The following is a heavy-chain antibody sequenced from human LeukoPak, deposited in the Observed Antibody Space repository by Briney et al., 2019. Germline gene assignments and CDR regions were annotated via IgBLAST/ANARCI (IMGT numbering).Heavy chain of an antibody. V-gene: IGHV3-23*01. Sequence: HPGGSLRLSCAASGFTFSSYAMSWVRQAPAKGLEWVSGISGSGDNTYYADSVKGRFTISRDNSKNTLYVQVNSLGTEDTAAYYCAKGSYYDSSGSFYFDYWGQGTLVTVSS. CDR2: ISGSGDNT. J-gene: IGHJ4*02. CDR1: GFTFSSYA. CDR3: AKGSYYDSSGSFYFDY. D-gene: IGHD3-22*01.